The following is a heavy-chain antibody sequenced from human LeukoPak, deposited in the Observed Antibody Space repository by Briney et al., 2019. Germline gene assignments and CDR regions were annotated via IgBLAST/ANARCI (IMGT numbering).Heavy chain of an antibody. Sequence: SETLSLTCTVSGGSISSYYWSWIRQPPGKGLEWIGYIYYSGSTNYKPSLKSRVTISVDTSKNQFSLKLSSVTAADTAVYYCARSLLLWFGELSTFDPWGQGTLVTVSS. CDR3: ARSLLLWFGELSTFDP. J-gene: IGHJ5*02. CDR2: IYYSGST. D-gene: IGHD3-10*01. V-gene: IGHV4-59*01. CDR1: GGSISSYY.